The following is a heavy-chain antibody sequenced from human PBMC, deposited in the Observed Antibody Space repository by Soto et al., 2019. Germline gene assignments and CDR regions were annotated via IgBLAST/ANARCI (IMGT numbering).Heavy chain of an antibody. CDR2: ISYDGSNK. V-gene: IGHV3-30*18. D-gene: IGHD3-10*01. CDR3: AKGDLGYYGSGSYYTNNAFDI. Sequence: GGSLRLSCAASGFTFSSYGMHWVRQAPGKGLEWVAVISYDGSNKYYADSVKGRFTISRDNPKNTLYLQMNSLRAEDTAVYYCAKGDLGYYGSGSYYTNNAFDIWGQGTMVTVSS. J-gene: IGHJ3*02. CDR1: GFTFSSYG.